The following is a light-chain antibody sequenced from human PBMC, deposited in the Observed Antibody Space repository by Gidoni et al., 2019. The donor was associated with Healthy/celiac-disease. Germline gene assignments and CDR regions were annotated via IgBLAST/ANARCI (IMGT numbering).Light chain of an antibody. CDR2: YDD. Sequence: QSVLTQPPSVSEAPRPRVTISWSGSSSNIGNNAVNWYQQHPGKAPKLLIYYDDLLPSGVSDRFSCSKSGTSASLAISGLQSEDEADYYCAAWDDRLNGWVFGGGTKLTVL. J-gene: IGLJ3*02. V-gene: IGLV1-36*01. CDR3: AAWDDRLNGWV. CDR1: SSNIGNNA.